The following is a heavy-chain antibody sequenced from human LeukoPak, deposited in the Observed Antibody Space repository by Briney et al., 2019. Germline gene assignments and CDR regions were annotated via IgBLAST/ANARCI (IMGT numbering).Heavy chain of an antibody. CDR1: ADIFSSYA. J-gene: IGHJ4*02. D-gene: IGHD2-15*01. CDR2: IIPLTGVV. CDR3: ARERRCSAGSCYAADLDS. Sequence: SVKVSCKTSADIFSSYAINWVRQAPGQGLERMGRIIPLTGVVNYGQKLQTRVTISADKSTSTAYMEVSSLRFEDTAVYFCARERRCSAGSCYAADLDSWGQGTLVTVSS. V-gene: IGHV1-69*04.